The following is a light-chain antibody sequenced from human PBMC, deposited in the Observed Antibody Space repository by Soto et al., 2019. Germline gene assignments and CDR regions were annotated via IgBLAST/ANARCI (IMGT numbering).Light chain of an antibody. J-gene: IGKJ2*01. CDR1: QNIRNY. V-gene: IGKV1-39*01. CDR3: QQLHSTSSYT. CDR2: AAS. Sequence: DIQMTQSPSSLSASVGDRVTITCRASQNIRNYLNWYQQRPGKTPNLLVYAASNLRSGVPSRFSGSGSWTDFTLTISSLQPEDFATYYCQQLHSTSSYTFGQGTRVDIK.